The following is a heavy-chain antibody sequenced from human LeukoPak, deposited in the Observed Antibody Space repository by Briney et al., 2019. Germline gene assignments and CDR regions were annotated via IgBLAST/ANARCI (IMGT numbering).Heavy chain of an antibody. CDR2: INHSGST. V-gene: IGHV4-34*01. CDR3: ARGRREVVVVVAATRRSWFDP. CDR1: GGSFSGYY. J-gene: IGHJ5*02. D-gene: IGHD2-15*01. Sequence: SETLSLTCAVYGGSFSGYYWSWIRQPPGKGLEWIGGINHSGSTNYNPSLKSRVTISVDTSKNQFSLKLSSVTAADTAVYYCARGRREVVVVVAATRRSWFDPWGQGTLVTVSS.